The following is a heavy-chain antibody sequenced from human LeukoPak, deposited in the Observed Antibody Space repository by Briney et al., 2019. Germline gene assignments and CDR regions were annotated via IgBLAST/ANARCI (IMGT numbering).Heavy chain of an antibody. CDR1: GFTFSDHY. CDR3: AKSSVSFR. J-gene: IGHJ4*02. Sequence: GGSLRLSCVGSGFTFSDHYMDWVRQAPGKGLEWVGRTGNKANSYTTEYAASVKGRFTISSEDSKNSLYLQMNSLKTEDTAVYYCAKSSVSFRWGQGTLVTVSS. V-gene: IGHV3-72*01. D-gene: IGHD1-26*01. CDR2: TGNKANSYTT.